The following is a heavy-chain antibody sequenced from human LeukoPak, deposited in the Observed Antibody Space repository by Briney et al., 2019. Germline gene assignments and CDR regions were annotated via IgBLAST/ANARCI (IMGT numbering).Heavy chain of an antibody. D-gene: IGHD3-10*01. J-gene: IGHJ4*02. CDR3: AKGLWFGEFRDLGY. Sequence: GGSLRLSCAASGFTFSSYGMHWVRQAPGKGLEWVAVISYDGSNKYYADSVKGRFTISRDNSKNTLYLQMNSLRAEATAVYYCAKGLWFGEFRDLGYWGQGTLVTVSS. CDR2: ISYDGSNK. V-gene: IGHV3-30*18. CDR1: GFTFSSYG.